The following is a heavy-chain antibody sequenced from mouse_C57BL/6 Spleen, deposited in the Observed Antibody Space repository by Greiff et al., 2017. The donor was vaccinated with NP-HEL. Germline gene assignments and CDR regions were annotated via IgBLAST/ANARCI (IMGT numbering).Heavy chain of an antibody. CDR3: TTGQRAGFAY. Sequence: VQLQQSGAELVRPGASVKLSCTASGFNIKDDYMHWVKQRPEQGLEWIGWIDPENGDTEYASKFQGKATITADTSSNTAYLQLSSLTSEDTAVYYCTTGQRAGFAYWGQGTLVTVSA. CDR1: GFNIKDDY. V-gene: IGHV14-4*01. J-gene: IGHJ3*01. CDR2: IDPENGDT.